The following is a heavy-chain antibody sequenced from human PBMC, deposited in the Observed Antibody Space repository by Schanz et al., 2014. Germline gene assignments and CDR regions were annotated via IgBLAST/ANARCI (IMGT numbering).Heavy chain of an antibody. CDR3: ARKVVATIGGYYDN. J-gene: IGHJ4*02. V-gene: IGHV3-15*01. Sequence: EVQLVESGGGLVKPGGSLRLSCATSGLTFTSAWMSWVRQAPGKGLEWVGRIKGKTDGGTADYAAPMKGRFTISRDDSKNTLFLQMNSLEAEDTAVYYWARKVVATIGGYYDNWGQGTLVIVSS. D-gene: IGHD5-12*01. CDR2: IKGKTDGGTA. CDR1: GLTFTSAW.